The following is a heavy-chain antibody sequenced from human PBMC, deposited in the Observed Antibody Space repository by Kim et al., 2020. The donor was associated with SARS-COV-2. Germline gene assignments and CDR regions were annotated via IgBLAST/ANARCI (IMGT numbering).Heavy chain of an antibody. CDR1: GYSFTTFW. D-gene: IGHD2-2*01. V-gene: IGHV5-51*01. CDR2: IYPRDSDT. J-gene: IGHJ4*02. CDR3: AKYSPVSAADF. Sequence: GESLKISRTASGYSFTTFWIGWVRQMPGKGLEWMGTIYPRDSDTRYSPSFQGQVTISADRSINTAYLQWSSLKASDTAIYYCAKYSPVSAADFWGQGTLV.